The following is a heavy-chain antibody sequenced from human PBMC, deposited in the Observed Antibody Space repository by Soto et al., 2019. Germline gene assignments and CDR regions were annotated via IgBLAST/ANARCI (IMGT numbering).Heavy chain of an antibody. Sequence: GGSLRLSCAASGFTFSSYAMSWVRQAPGKGLEWVSAISGSGGSTYYADSVKGRFTISRDNSKNTLYLQMNSLRAEDTAVYYCAKAPQIITIFGVGCWFDPWGQGTLVTVSS. D-gene: IGHD3-3*01. J-gene: IGHJ5*02. CDR2: ISGSGGST. CDR1: GFTFSSYA. CDR3: AKAPQIITIFGVGCWFDP. V-gene: IGHV3-23*01.